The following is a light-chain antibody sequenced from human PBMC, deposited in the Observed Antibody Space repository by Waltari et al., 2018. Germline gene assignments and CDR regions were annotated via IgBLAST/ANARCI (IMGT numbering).Light chain of an antibody. CDR3: QQYTSFSLT. CDR1: QSISRW. Sequence: DIQMTQSPSSLSASIGDRVTLTCRASQSISRWLGWYPQKPGKAPKLLIAKGSTLESGVPSRCSGSGSGTEFTLTISSLQPDDSATYYCQQYTSFSLTFGGGTTVDIK. V-gene: IGKV1-5*03. CDR2: KGS. J-gene: IGKJ4*01.